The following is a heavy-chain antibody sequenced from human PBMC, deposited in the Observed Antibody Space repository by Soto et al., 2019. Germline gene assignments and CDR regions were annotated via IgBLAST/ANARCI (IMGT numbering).Heavy chain of an antibody. J-gene: IGHJ6*02. Sequence: PGESLKISCKGSGYSFTSYLIGWVRHMPGKGLEWMGIIYPGDSDTRYSPSFQGQVTISADKSISTAYLQWSSLKASDTAMYYCSRPANPYSSSWRKYYYYGMDVWGQGTTVTVSS. CDR2: IYPGDSDT. V-gene: IGHV5-51*01. CDR3: SRPANPYSSSWRKYYYYGMDV. CDR1: GYSFTSYL. D-gene: IGHD6-13*01.